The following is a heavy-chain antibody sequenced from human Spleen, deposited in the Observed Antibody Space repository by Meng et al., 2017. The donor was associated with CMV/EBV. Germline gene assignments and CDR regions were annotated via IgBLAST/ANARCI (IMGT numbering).Heavy chain of an antibody. CDR3: ARDLNLWLQHYFDY. Sequence: GGSLKISCAASGFTFSDYYMIWVRQAPGKGLEWVSSISSSSSIYYADSVKGRFTISRDNAKKSLYLHMNSLRAEDTAVYYCARDLNLWLQHYFDYWGQGTLVTVSS. CDR2: ISSSSSI. J-gene: IGHJ4*02. V-gene: IGHV3-69-1*01. CDR1: GFTFSDYY. D-gene: IGHD5-24*01.